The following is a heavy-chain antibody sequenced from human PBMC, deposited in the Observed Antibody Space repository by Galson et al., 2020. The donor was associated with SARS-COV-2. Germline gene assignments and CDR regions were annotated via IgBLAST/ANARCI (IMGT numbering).Heavy chain of an antibody. J-gene: IGHJ4*02. CDR2: MSGSNTDT. CDR3: VRVGTSWDSFDS. D-gene: IGHD2-2*01. CDR1: GFTLINYV. Sequence: GESLKISCAASGFTLINYVMGWVRQAPGKGLEWVSVMSGSNTDTYYADSAKGRFTMSRDNAGNTVYLQMHSLRAEDTAVYYCVRVGTSWDSFDSWGQGTLVTVSS. V-gene: IGHV3-23*01.